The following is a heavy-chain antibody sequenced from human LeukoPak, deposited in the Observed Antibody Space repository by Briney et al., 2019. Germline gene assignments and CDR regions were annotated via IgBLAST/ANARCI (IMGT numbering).Heavy chain of an antibody. CDR3: ARDPGLAPGDFDY. J-gene: IGHJ4*02. D-gene: IGHD3-16*01. Sequence: GGSLRLSCAASGFTFSSYAMSWVRQAPGKGLEWVSAISGSGGSTYYADSVKGRFTISRDNSKNSLYLQMNSLRDEDTAVYYCARDPGLAPGDFDYWGQGTLVTVSS. CDR1: GFTFSSYA. V-gene: IGHV3-23*01. CDR2: ISGSGGST.